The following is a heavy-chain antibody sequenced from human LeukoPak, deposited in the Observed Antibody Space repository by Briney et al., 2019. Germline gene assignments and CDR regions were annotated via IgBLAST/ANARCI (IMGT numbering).Heavy chain of an antibody. Sequence: SETLSVTCAVYGGSFIGYYWSWIRQPQGKGLEWIGEINHSGSTNYNPSLKSRVTISVDTSKNQFSLKLSSVTAADTAVYDCRGEMATIPPRLDYWGQGTLVTVSS. J-gene: IGHJ4*02. D-gene: IGHD5-24*01. V-gene: IGHV4-34*01. CDR3: RGEMATIPPRLDY. CDR2: INHSGST. CDR1: GGSFIGYY.